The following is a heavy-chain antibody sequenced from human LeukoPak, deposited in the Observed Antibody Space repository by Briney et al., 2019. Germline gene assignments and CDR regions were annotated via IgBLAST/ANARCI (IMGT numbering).Heavy chain of an antibody. CDR2: ISAYNGNT. CDR3: ARDGQTYYDFWGGYHYYMDV. D-gene: IGHD3-3*01. CDR1: GYTFTSYG. J-gene: IGHJ6*03. Sequence: ASVKVSCKASGYTFTSYGISWVRQAPGQGLEWMGWISAYNGNTNYAQKLQGRVTMTTGTSTSTAYMELRSLRSDDTAVYYCARDGQTYYDFWGGYHYYMDVWGKGTTVTVSS. V-gene: IGHV1-18*01.